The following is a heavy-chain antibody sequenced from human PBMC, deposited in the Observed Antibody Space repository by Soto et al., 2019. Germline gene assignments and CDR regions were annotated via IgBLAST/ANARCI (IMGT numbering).Heavy chain of an antibody. D-gene: IGHD2-2*01. J-gene: IGHJ6*02. CDR3: ARRVVVVPAGNYYYYGMDV. CDR2: IYYSGST. CDR1: GGSISSGDYY. V-gene: IGHV4-30-4*02. Sequence: SDTLSLTCTVSGGSISSGDYYWSWIRQPPGKGLEWIGYIYYSGSTYYNPSLKSRVTISVDTSKNQFSLKLSSVTAADTAVYYCARRVVVVPAGNYYYYGMDVWGQGTTVTVSS.